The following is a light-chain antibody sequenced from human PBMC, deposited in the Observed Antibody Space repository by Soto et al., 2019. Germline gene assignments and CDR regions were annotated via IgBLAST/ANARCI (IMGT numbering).Light chain of an antibody. Sequence: QSVLTQPPSVSGAPGQRVTISCTGIRSNIGAGFDVQWYQQLPGTAPKLLMYGNSNRPSGVPDRFSGSKSGTSASLAITGLQAEDEADYYCQSYDNSLSGYVFGTGTKVTVL. CDR2: GNS. CDR1: RSNIGAGFD. CDR3: QSYDNSLSGYV. J-gene: IGLJ1*01. V-gene: IGLV1-40*01.